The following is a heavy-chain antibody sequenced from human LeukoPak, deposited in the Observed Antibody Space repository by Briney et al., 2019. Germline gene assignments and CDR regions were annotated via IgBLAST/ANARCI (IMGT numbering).Heavy chain of an antibody. V-gene: IGHV7-4-1*02. CDR2: INTNTGNP. J-gene: IGHJ4*02. Sequence: ASVKVSCKASGYTFTSYAMNWVRQAPEQGLEWMGWINTNTGNPTYAQGFTGRFVFSLDTSVSTPYLQISSLKAEDTAVYYCARGSRDGYNNYWGQGTLVTVSS. D-gene: IGHD5-24*01. CDR1: GYTFTSYA. CDR3: ARGSRDGYNNY.